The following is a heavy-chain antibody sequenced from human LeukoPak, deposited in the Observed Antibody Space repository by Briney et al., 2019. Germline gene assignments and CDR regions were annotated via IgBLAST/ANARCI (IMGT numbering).Heavy chain of an antibody. J-gene: IGHJ5*02. CDR2: IKRDGSEK. D-gene: IGHD1-14*01. V-gene: IGHV3-7*03. CDR3: AKDSPESWFDP. CDR1: GFTFSSYW. Sequence: GGSLRLSCAASGFTFSSYWMRWVRQAPGKGLEWVANIKRDGSEKYYVDSVKGRFTISRDNSKNTLYLQMNSLRAEDTAVYYCAKDSPESWFDPWGQGTLVTVSS.